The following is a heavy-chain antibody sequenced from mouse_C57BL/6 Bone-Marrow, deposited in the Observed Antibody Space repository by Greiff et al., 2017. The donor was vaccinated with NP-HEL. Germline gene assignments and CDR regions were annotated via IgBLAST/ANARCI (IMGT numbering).Heavy chain of an antibody. D-gene: IGHD2-3*01. V-gene: IGHV14-4*01. CDR3: TTDGYYAWFAY. Sequence: VQLKQSGAELVRPGASVKLSCTASGSNIKDDYMHWVKQRPEQGLEWIGWIDPENGDTEYASKFQGKATITADTSSNTAYLQLSSLTSEDTAVYYCTTDGYYAWFAYWGQGTLVTVSA. CDR2: IDPENGDT. J-gene: IGHJ3*01. CDR1: GSNIKDDY.